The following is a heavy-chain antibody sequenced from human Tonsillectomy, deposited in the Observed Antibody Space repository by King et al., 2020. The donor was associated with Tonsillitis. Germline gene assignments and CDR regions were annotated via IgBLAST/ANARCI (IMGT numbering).Heavy chain of an antibody. V-gene: IGHV3-11*01. CDR3: ARASVYYGMDV. CDR2: IRTSGRTI. CDR1: GFTFSDYY. Sequence: VQLVESGGGLVKPGGSLRLSCAASGFTFSDYYMSWIRQAPGRGLEWLAYIRTSGRTIYYADSVKGRFTISRDNAKNSLYLQMNSLSAEDTAMYYCARASVYYGMDVWGQGTTVTVSS. J-gene: IGHJ6*02. D-gene: IGHD5/OR15-5a*01.